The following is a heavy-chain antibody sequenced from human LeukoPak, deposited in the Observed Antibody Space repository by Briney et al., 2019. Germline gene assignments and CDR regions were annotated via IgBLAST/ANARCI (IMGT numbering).Heavy chain of an antibody. CDR3: ARYYDFWSGMNWFDP. J-gene: IGHJ5*02. Sequence: SETLSLTCAVYGGSFSGYYWSWIRQSPGKGLEWIGYIYYSGSTNYNPSLKSRVTISVDTSKNQFSLKLSSVTAADTAVYYCARYYDFWSGMNWFDPWGQGTLVTVSS. V-gene: IGHV4-59*01. CDR2: IYYSGST. CDR1: GGSFSGYY. D-gene: IGHD3-3*01.